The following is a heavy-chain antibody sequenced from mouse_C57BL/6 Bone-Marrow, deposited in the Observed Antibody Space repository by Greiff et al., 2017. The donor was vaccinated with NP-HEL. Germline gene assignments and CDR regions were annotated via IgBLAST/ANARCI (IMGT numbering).Heavy chain of an antibody. V-gene: IGHV1-19*01. Sequence: VQLQQSGPVLVKPGASVKMSCKASGYTFTDYYMNWVKQSHGKSLEWIGVINPYNGGTSYNQKCKGKATLTVDKSSSTAYMELNSLTSEDSAVYYCARGGGSKDWFAYWGQGTLVTVSA. CDR3: ARGGGSKDWFAY. J-gene: IGHJ3*01. CDR1: GYTFTDYY. CDR2: INPYNGGT.